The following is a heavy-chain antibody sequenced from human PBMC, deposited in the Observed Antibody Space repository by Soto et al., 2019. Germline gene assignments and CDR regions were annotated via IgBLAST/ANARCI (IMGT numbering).Heavy chain of an antibody. CDR3: AKREARVPNDY. CDR2: ISGSCGST. CDR1: GFTFSSYA. V-gene: IGHV3-23*01. Sequence: GGSLRLSCAASGFTFSSYAMSWVPQGPGKELEWVSAISGSCGSTYYADCGKGRFTISRDNFKSTLYLQMNSLRAEDTAVYYCAKREARVPNDYWGQGTLVTVSS. D-gene: IGHD1-26*01. J-gene: IGHJ4*02.